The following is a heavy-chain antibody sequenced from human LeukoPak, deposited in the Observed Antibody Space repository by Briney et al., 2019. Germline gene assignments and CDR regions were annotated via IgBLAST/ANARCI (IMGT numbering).Heavy chain of an antibody. CDR2: MNPNSGNT. CDR1: GYTFTSYD. V-gene: IGHV1-8*03. CDR3: AKTVGGLLDAECDY. D-gene: IGHD3-10*01. Sequence: ASVKVSCKASGYTFTSYDINWVRQATGQGLEWMGWMNPNSGNTGYAQKFQGRVTITRNTSISTAYMELSSLRSEDTAVYYCAKTVGGLLDAECDYWGQGTLVTVSS. J-gene: IGHJ4*02.